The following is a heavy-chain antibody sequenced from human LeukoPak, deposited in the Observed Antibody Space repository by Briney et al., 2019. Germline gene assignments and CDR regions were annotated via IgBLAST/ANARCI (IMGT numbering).Heavy chain of an antibody. CDR2: INPNSGGT. V-gene: IGHV1-2*02. J-gene: IGHJ4*02. CDR3: AGDGDIAMVYRATNFDY. D-gene: IGHD5-18*01. Sequence: ASVKVSCKASVYTFTGYYMHWVPQAPGQGLEWMGWINPNSGGTNYAQKFQGRVTMTRDTSISTAYMELSRLRSDDTAVYYCAGDGDIAMVYRATNFDYWGQGTLVTVSS. CDR1: VYTFTGYY.